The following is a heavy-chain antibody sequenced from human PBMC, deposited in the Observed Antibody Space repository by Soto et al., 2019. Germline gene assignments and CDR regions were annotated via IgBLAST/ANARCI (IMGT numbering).Heavy chain of an antibody. CDR1: GYSFVSYW. D-gene: IGHD2-2*01. J-gene: IGHJ5*02. V-gene: IGHV5-51*03. CDR3: ARGRHPCSSTTCSRWFDP. CDR2: IYPADSDI. Sequence: EVQLVQSGAEVKKPGESLKISCKGSGYSFVSYWIAWVRQKPGKGLEWMGTIYPADSDIRYSPSFQGQVTISVDLSIGTAYLQWSSLRASDTAMYFCARGRHPCSSTTCSRWFDPWGQGTLVTVSS.